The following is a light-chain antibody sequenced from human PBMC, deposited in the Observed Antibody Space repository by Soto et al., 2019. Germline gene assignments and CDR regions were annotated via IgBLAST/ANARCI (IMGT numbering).Light chain of an antibody. CDR2: GAS. Sequence: EIVLTQSPGTLSLSPGERATLSCRASQSVSSSYLAWYQQKPGQAPRLLIYGASSRATGIPDRFSGSGSATDFTLTISRLEPEDFAVYYCQQYGVSPWTFGQGTKVESK. CDR1: QSVSSSY. CDR3: QQYGVSPWT. V-gene: IGKV3-20*01. J-gene: IGKJ1*01.